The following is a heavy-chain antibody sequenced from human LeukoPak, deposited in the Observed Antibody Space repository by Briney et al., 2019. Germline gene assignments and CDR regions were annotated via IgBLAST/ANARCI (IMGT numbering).Heavy chain of an antibody. V-gene: IGHV3-23*01. CDR3: APIRGTTGG. J-gene: IGHJ4*02. Sequence: GGSLRLSCAASGFTFSSYAMSWVRQAPGKGLEWVSSISASNGATYYADSVKGRFTISRDNSNNRLYLQMDSLRAEDTAIYYCAPIRGTTGGGGQGTLVTVSS. D-gene: IGHD1-7*01. CDR1: GFTFSSYA. CDR2: ISASNGAT.